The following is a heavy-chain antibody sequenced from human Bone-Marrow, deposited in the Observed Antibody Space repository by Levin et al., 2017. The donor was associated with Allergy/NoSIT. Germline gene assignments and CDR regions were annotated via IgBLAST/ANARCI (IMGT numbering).Heavy chain of an antibody. V-gene: IGHV4-61*01. CDR3: ATKGAGRGHFDY. J-gene: IGHJ4*02. CDR1: GGSIGSGTYY. D-gene: IGHD3-10*01. CDR2: IYYTGST. Sequence: KASETLSLTCTVSGGSIGSGTYYWNWIRQPPGKGLEWIGYIYYTGSTNYNPSLKSRVTMSVDTSKNQFSLKLSSVTAADAAVYYCATKGAGRGHFDYWGQGTLVAVSS.